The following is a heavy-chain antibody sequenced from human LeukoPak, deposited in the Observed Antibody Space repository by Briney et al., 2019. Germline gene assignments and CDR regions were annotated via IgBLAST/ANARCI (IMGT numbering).Heavy chain of an antibody. V-gene: IGHV3-21*01. J-gene: IGHJ6*03. CDR2: ISSSSSYI. D-gene: IGHD4-11*01. CDR3: ARVYSGGNYMDV. Sequence: GGSLRLSCAASGFTFSSYSMNCVRQAPGKGLEWVSSISSSSSYIYYADSVKGRFTISRDNAKNSLYLQMNSLRAEDTAVYYCARVYSGGNYMDVWGKGTTVTVSS. CDR1: GFTFSSYS.